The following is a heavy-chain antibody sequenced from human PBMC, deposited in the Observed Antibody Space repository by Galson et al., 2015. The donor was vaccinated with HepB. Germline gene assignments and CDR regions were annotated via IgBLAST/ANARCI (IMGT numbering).Heavy chain of an antibody. CDR3: ARGVSGSRASPEGY. J-gene: IGHJ4*02. CDR2: ISAYDGHT. CDR1: GFTFTNYG. V-gene: IGHV1-18*01. D-gene: IGHD6-6*01. Sequence: SVKVSCKASGFTFTNYGISWVRQAPGQGLEWMAWISAYDGHTYFAQNFQDRVTMTTDTSTNTAYMEMRSLRSDDTALYYCARGVSGSRASPEGYWGQGTLVTVSS.